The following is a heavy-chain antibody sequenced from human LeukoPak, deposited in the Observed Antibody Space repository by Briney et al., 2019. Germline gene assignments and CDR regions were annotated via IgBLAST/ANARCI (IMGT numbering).Heavy chain of an antibody. D-gene: IGHD1-26*01. J-gene: IGHJ4*02. CDR1: GYTFNSYG. CDR2: ITAYNGDR. CDR3: ARGGATTDLDY. Sequence: ASEKVSCETSGYTFNSYGITWVRQAPGQGLEWMGWITAYNGDRHYAQKLQGRVTMTTDTSTSSVYMELRSLRSDDTAVYYCARGGATTDLDYWGQGTLVTVSS. V-gene: IGHV1-18*01.